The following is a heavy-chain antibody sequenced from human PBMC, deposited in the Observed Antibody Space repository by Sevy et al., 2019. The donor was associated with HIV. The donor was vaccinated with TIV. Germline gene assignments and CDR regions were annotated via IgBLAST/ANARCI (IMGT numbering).Heavy chain of an antibody. V-gene: IGHV3-48*03. D-gene: IGHD4-17*01. J-gene: IGHJ4*02. Sequence: GGSLRLSCTASGFTFSSYEMNWVRQAPGKGLEWLSYISESGRTIYYIDSVKGRFTISRDNARNSLYLQMNSLRGEDTAVYYCARDLPPSATTVAHFDHWGQGTLVTVSS. CDR1: GFTFSSYE. CDR2: ISESGRTI. CDR3: ARDLPPSATTVAHFDH.